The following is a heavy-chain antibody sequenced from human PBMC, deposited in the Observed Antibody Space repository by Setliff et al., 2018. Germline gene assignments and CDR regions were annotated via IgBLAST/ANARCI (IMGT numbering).Heavy chain of an antibody. Sequence: PGGSLRLSCAASGFGVSSNYMSWVRQAPGKGLEWVSVIFSGGNTYNADSVKGRFTISRDNSKNTVYLQMNSLRAEDSAVYYCARDGVFYAMDFWGKGTTVTVSS. CDR1: GFGVSSNY. CDR3: ARDGVFYAMDF. D-gene: IGHD3-10*01. J-gene: IGHJ6*04. CDR2: IFSGGNT. V-gene: IGHV3-53*01.